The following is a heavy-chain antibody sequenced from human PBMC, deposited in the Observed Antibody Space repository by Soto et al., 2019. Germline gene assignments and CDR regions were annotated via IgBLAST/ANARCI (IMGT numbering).Heavy chain of an antibody. CDR2: IYYSGST. CDR1: GGSISSYY. J-gene: IGHJ4*02. V-gene: IGHV4-59*01. Sequence: QVQLQESGPGLVKPSETLSLTCTVSGGSISSYYWSWIRQHPGKGLKWLGYIYYSGSTNYNPTLKSRVTISVDTSKNQFSLKLSSVSAADTAVYYCARGTVTSRFDGGYWGQGTLVTVSS. D-gene: IGHD4-4*01. CDR3: ARGTVTSRFDGGY.